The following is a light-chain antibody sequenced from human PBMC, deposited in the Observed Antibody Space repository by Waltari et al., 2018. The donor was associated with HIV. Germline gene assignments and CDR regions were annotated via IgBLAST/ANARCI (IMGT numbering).Light chain of an antibody. CDR1: AIDIATYKL. J-gene: IGLJ3*02. Sequence: QSALTQPASVSGNPGQSLTITCTGTAIDIATYKLASSCQQHPGKAPNLLIYDVSKRPSGVSSLFSGSKSGYFASLTISGLLTEDESSYYCLTYVSKTSTWQFGGGTYLTV. V-gene: IGLV2-23*02. CDR2: DVS. CDR3: LTYVSKTSTWQ.